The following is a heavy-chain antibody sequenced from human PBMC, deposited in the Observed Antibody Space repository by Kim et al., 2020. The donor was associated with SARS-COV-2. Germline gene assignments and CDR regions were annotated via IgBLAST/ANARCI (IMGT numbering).Heavy chain of an antibody. CDR3: VTYSSSFRSFDF. V-gene: IGHV1-69*01. D-gene: IGHD6-6*01. J-gene: IGHJ4*02. Sequence: TYAQKLRGTVTITADEATSTAYMELSSLRSEDTAVYYCVTYSSSFRSFDFWGQGTLVTVSS.